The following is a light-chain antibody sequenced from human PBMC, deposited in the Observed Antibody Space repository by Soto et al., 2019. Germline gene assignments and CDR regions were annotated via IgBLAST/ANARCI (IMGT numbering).Light chain of an antibody. V-gene: IGKV3-20*01. CDR2: GAS. Sequence: EIVLTQSPGTLPLSPGERATLSCRASQSVSSSYLAWYQQKPGQAPRLLIYGASSRATGIPDRFSGSGSGTDFTLTISRLEPEDFAVYYCQHYGRSPAFGGGTKVEIK. J-gene: IGKJ4*01. CDR3: QHYGRSPA. CDR1: QSVSSSY.